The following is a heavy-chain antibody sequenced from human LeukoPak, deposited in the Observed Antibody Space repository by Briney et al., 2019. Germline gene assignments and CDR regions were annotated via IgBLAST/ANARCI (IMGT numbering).Heavy chain of an antibody. Sequence: GGSLRLSCAASGFTFSEYYMSWIRQAPGKGLEWVSYISSSGSTTYYADSVKGRFTISRDNAKNSLYLQMNSLRAEDTAVYYCAREMDGPYGSGSPLDYWGQGTLVTVSS. J-gene: IGHJ4*02. D-gene: IGHD3-10*01. CDR3: AREMDGPYGSGSPLDY. V-gene: IGHV3-11*01. CDR2: ISSSGSTT. CDR1: GFTFSEYY.